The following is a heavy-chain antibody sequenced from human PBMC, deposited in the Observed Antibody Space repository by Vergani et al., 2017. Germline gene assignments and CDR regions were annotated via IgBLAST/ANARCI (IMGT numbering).Heavy chain of an antibody. D-gene: IGHD2-2*01. J-gene: IGHJ6*03. CDR3: AKGPANVLDYYYYMDV. Sequence: EVQLVESGGDLDKLGGSLGLSWEAPGFTFSSIGMNWVGRAPGKGLEWVSYISSSSSPKFYADSVKGRFTISRDNSKNTLYLQMNSLRAEDTAVYYCAKGPANVLDYYYYMDVWGKGTTVTVSS. CDR1: GFTFSSIG. V-gene: IGHV3-48*01. CDR2: ISSSSSPK.